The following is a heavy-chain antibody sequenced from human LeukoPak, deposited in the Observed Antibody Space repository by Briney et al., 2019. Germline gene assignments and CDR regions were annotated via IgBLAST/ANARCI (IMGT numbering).Heavy chain of an antibody. J-gene: IGHJ4*02. Sequence: GASVKVSCKASGYTFTSYGISWVRQAPGQGLEWMGWINPNSGGTNYAQKFQGRVTMTRDTSISTAYMELSRLRSDDTAVYYCARVRIPAYYYDSSGYSDWGQGTLVTVSS. CDR1: GYTFTSYG. CDR3: ARVRIPAYYYDSSGYSD. V-gene: IGHV1-2*02. D-gene: IGHD3-22*01. CDR2: INPNSGGT.